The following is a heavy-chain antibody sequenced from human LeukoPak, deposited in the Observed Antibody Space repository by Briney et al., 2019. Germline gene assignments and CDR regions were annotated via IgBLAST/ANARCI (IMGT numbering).Heavy chain of an antibody. Sequence: GGSLRLSCADSGFTISSYEMNWVRQAPGKGLEWVSYISSSGITVYYADAVKGRFTISRDNAKNSLYLQMKSLRAEDTAVYYCAREATTVAYFDYWGQGTLVTVSS. V-gene: IGHV3-48*03. J-gene: IGHJ4*02. D-gene: IGHD4-23*01. CDR2: ISSSGITV. CDR1: GFTISSYE. CDR3: AREATTVAYFDY.